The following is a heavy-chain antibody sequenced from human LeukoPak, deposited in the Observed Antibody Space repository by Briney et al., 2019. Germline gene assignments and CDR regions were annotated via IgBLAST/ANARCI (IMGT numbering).Heavy chain of an antibody. Sequence: PGGSLRLSSITSGFTFGDYAMSWVRQAPGKGLEWVSSISGSSTYIYYADSVKGRFTISRDNAKNSLYLQMNSLRAEDTAVYYCAKDAMVRGVIIRGDYWGQGTLVTVSS. V-gene: IGHV3-21*01. CDR1: GFTFGDYA. CDR3: AKDAMVRGVIIRGDY. J-gene: IGHJ4*02. D-gene: IGHD3-10*01. CDR2: ISGSSTYI.